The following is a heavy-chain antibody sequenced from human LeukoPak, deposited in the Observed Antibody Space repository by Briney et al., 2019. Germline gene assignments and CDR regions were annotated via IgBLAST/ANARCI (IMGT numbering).Heavy chain of an antibody. D-gene: IGHD3-22*01. Sequence: GGSLRLSCAASGFTFSDYYMTCIRQAPGKGLEWVSFISSSSSHTNYADSVKGRFIISRDNAKNSLYLQMNSLRGDDTAVYYCARGRRYDSSGYYADWGQGTLVTVSS. J-gene: IGHJ4*02. V-gene: IGHV3-11*05. CDR1: GFTFSDYY. CDR3: ARGRRYDSSGYYAD. CDR2: ISSSSSHT.